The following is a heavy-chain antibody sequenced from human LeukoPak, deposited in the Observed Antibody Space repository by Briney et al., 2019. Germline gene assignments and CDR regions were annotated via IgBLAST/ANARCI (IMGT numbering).Heavy chain of an antibody. CDR1: GGTFSSYA. J-gene: IGHJ4*02. CDR2: IIPIFGTA. Sequence: ASVKVSCKASGGTFSSYAISWVRQAPGQGLEWMGGIIPIFGTANYAQKFQGRVTITADESTSTAYMELSSLRSEDTAVYYCARDLDTAMVETNWGQATLVTVSS. V-gene: IGHV1-69*01. D-gene: IGHD5-18*01. CDR3: ARDLDTAMVETN.